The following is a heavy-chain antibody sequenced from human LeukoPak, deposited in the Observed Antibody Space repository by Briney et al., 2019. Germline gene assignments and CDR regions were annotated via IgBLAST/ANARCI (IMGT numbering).Heavy chain of an antibody. Sequence: PGGSLRLSCAASGFTVSSNYMSWVRQAPGKGLERVSVIYSGGSTYYADSVKGRFTISRDNSKNTLYLQMNSLRAEDTAVYYCARETVTTDYYYYGMDVWGQGTTVTVSS. CDR1: GFTVSSNY. J-gene: IGHJ6*02. CDR2: IYSGGST. D-gene: IGHD4-17*01. CDR3: ARETVTTDYYYYGMDV. V-gene: IGHV3-53*01.